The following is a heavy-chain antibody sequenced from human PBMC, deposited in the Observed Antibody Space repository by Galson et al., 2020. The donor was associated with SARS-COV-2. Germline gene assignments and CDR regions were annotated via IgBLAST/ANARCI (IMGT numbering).Heavy chain of an antibody. D-gene: IGHD1-26*01. J-gene: IGHJ6*02. V-gene: IGHV3-23*01. CDR2: ISGSGGST. CDR3: RKGQYSGSYAGMDF. CDR1: GFTFSSYA. Sequence: GESLKISCAASGFTFSSYAMSWVRQAPGKGLEWVSAISGSGGSTYYADSVRGRFTISRDNSKNTLYLQMNSLRAEDTPVYYCRKGQYSGSYAGMDFGGQGTTVTVSS.